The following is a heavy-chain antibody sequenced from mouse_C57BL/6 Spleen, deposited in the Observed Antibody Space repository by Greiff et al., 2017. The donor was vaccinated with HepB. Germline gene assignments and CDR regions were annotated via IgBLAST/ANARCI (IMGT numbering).Heavy chain of an antibody. J-gene: IGHJ2*01. CDR2: IHPNSGST. V-gene: IGHV1-64*01. D-gene: IGHD1-1*01. Sequence: VQLQQPGAELVKPGASVKLSCKASGYTFTSYWMHWVKQRPGQGLEWIGMIHPNSGSTNYNEKFKSKATLTVDKSSSTAYKQLSSMTSEDSAVYFCAREGFITTVLSTHYFDYWGQGTTLTVSS. CDR3: AREGFITTVLSTHYFDY. CDR1: GYTFTSYW.